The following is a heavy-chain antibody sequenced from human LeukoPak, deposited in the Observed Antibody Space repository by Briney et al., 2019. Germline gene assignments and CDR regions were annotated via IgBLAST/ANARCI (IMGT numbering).Heavy chain of an antibody. D-gene: IGHD6-19*01. Sequence: SVKVSCKASGGTFSSYAISWVRQAPGQGLEWMGRIIPILGIANYAQKFQGRVTITADKSTSTAYMELSSLRSEDTAVYYCERESLVAGPSDYWGQGTLVTVSS. J-gene: IGHJ4*02. CDR1: GGTFSSYA. CDR2: IIPILGIA. V-gene: IGHV1-69*04. CDR3: ERESLVAGPSDY.